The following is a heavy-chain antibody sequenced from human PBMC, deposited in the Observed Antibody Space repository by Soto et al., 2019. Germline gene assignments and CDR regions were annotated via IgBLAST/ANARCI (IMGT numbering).Heavy chain of an antibody. Sequence: ASVKVSCKASGGTFSGYAISWVRQAPGQGLEWMGGIIPIFGTANYAQKFQGRVTITADKSTSTAYMELSSLRSEDTAVYYCAREVVPTDWFDPWGQGTLVTVSS. D-gene: IGHD2-8*01. CDR2: IIPIFGTA. J-gene: IGHJ5*02. CDR3: AREVVPTDWFDP. CDR1: GGTFSGYA. V-gene: IGHV1-69*06.